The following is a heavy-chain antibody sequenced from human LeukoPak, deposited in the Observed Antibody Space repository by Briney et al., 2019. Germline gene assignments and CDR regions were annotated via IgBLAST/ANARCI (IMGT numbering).Heavy chain of an antibody. CDR2: IYHSGST. J-gene: IGHJ4*02. CDR3: ARRGRLLWFGELSYEYYFDY. D-gene: IGHD3-10*01. CDR1: GFTFSSYSM. Sequence: PGGSLRLSCAASGFTFSSYSMNWVRQAPGKGLEWIGEIYHSGSTNYNPSLKSRVTISVDKSKNQFSLKLSSVTAADTAVYYCARRGRLLWFGELSYEYYFDYWGQGTLVTVSS. V-gene: IGHV4-4*02.